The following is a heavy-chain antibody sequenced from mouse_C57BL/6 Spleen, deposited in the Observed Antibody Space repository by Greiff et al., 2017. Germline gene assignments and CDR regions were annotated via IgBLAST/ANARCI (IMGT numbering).Heavy chain of an antibody. CDR1: GYTFTSYW. CDR3: AIYYGNYEVLWYFDV. Sequence: QVQLQQPGAELVKPGASVKLSCKASGYTFTSYWMHWVKQRPGQGLEWIGMIHPNSGSTNYNEKFKSKATLTVDKSSSTAYMQLSSLTSEDSAVYYCAIYYGNYEVLWYFDVWGTGTTVTVSS. V-gene: IGHV1-64*01. J-gene: IGHJ1*03. D-gene: IGHD2-1*01. CDR2: IHPNSGST.